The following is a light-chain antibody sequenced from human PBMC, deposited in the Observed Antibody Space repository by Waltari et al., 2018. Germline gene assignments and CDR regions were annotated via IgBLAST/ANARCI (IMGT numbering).Light chain of an antibody. V-gene: IGKV3-20*01. CDR2: GAS. CDR3: QQYDGSILT. CDR1: QTINNNF. Sequence: IVLTQSPDTLSLSPGQRATLSCRASQTINNNFLVWYQQKPGQAPRLLIHGASSRATGFPDSFSGSGSVTDFTLTISRLEPEDVAVYYCQQYDGSILTFGGGTKVEI. J-gene: IGKJ4*01.